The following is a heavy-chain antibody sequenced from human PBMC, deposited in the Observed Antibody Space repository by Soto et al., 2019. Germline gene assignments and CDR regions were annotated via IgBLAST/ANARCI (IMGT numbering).Heavy chain of an antibody. Sequence: SVKVSCKASGGTFSSYAISWVRQAPGQGLEWMGGIIPIFGTANYAQKFQGRVTITADESTSTAYMELSSLRSEDTAVYYCARGRRWLQSHAFDIWGQGSMVTVSS. D-gene: IGHD5-12*01. V-gene: IGHV1-69*13. CDR2: IIPIFGTA. CDR1: GGTFSSYA. J-gene: IGHJ3*02. CDR3: ARGRRWLQSHAFDI.